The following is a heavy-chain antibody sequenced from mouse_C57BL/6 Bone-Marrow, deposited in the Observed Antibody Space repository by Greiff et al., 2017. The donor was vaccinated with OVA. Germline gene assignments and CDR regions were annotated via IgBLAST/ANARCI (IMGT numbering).Heavy chain of an antibody. D-gene: IGHD2-3*01. J-gene: IGHJ1*03. V-gene: IGHV1-69*01. CDR1: GYTFTSYW. Sequence: QVQLQQPGAELVMPGASVKLSCKASGYTFTSYWMHWVKQRPGQGLEWIGEIDPSDSYTNYNQKFKGKSTLTVDKSSSTAYMQLSSLTSEDSAVYYCARGDGPCWYFDVWGTGTTVTVSS. CDR2: IDPSDSYT. CDR3: ARGDGPCWYFDV.